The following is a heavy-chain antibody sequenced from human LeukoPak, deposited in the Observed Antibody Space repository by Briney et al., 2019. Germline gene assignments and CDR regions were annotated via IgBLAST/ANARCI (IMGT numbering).Heavy chain of an antibody. J-gene: IGHJ2*01. Sequence: SETLSLTCAVSGGSISSGGYSWSWIRQPPGKGLEWIGYIYHSGSTYYNPSLKSRVTISVDRSKNQFSLKLSSVTAADTAVYYCARGQGYYDSRGYYSSGWYFDLWGRGTLVTVSS. CDR1: GGSISSGGYS. CDR2: IYHSGST. D-gene: IGHD3-22*01. V-gene: IGHV4-30-2*01. CDR3: ARGQGYYDSRGYYSSGWYFDL.